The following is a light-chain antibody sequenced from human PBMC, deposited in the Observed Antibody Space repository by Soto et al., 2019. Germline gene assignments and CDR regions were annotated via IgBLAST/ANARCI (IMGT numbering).Light chain of an antibody. CDR3: QQYGISPLMYT. V-gene: IGKV3-20*01. J-gene: IGKJ2*01. Sequence: EIVLMQSPGTLSLSPGERATLSCRASQSVTNNYFAWYQQKPGQAPRLLIYGASSATGVPDRFSGSGSGTDFTLTITRLQPEDFAVYYCQQYGISPLMYTFGQGTKLGVK. CDR1: QSVTNNY. CDR2: GAS.